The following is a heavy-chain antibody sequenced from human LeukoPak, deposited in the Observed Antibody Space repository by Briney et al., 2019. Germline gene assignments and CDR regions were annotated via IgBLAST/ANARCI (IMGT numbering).Heavy chain of an antibody. Sequence: KPSETLSLTCSVSGVSISGHYWNWIRLPPGKGLEWIGYISHSGDTRYSPSLKSRVTISLDTSKNQFSLTLNSVTAADTAVYYCARQPISGWDFDYWGQGTLVTVSS. CDR1: GVSISGHY. J-gene: IGHJ4*02. D-gene: IGHD6-19*01. CDR3: ARQPISGWDFDY. V-gene: IGHV4-59*08. CDR2: ISHSGDT.